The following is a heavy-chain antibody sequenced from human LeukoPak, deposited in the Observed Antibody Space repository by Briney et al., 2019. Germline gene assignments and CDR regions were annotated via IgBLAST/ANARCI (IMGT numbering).Heavy chain of an antibody. CDR3: ARNPYDFWSGYYLFDY. D-gene: IGHD3-3*01. CDR1: GGTFSSYA. J-gene: IGHJ4*02. V-gene: IGHV1-69*04. Sequence: ASVKVSSKASGGTFSSYAISWVRQAPGQGLEWMGRIIPILGIANYAQKFQGRVTITADKSTSTAYMELSSLRSEDTAVYYCARNPYDFWSGYYLFDYWGQGTLVTVSS. CDR2: IIPILGIA.